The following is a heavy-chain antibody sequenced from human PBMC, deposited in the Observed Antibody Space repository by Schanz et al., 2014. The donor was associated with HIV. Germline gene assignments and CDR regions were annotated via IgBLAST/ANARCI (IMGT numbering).Heavy chain of an antibody. CDR3: ARGPKWEGLMDV. CDR1: GYTFSSYA. D-gene: IGHD1-26*01. CDR2: MNPSTGNS. J-gene: IGHJ6*02. Sequence: QVQLVQSGAEVKKPGASVKVSCKASGYTFSSYAISWLRQATGQGLEWMGWMNPSTGNSGYAQMFQVRVTMTRDTSISTAYLEVDSLKSEDTAVYYCARGPKWEGLMDVWGQGTTVIVSS. V-gene: IGHV1-8*01.